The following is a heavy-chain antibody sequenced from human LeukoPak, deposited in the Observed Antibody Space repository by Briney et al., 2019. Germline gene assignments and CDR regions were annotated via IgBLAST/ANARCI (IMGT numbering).Heavy chain of an antibody. V-gene: IGHV3-30*04. Sequence: QPGRSLRLSCAASGFTLSSYAMHWVRQAPGKGLEWVAVISYDGSNKYYADSVKGRFTISRDNSKNTLYLQMNSLRAEDTAVYYCARGDYWYWGQGTLVTVSS. D-gene: IGHD4-17*01. J-gene: IGHJ4*02. CDR3: ARGDYWY. CDR2: ISYDGSNK. CDR1: GFTLSSYA.